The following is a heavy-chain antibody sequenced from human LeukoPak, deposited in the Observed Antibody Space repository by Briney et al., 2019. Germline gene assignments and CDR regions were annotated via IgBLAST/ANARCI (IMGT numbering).Heavy chain of an antibody. CDR2: ISSSSSNI. CDR3: ARGSDHYDSSGYFLGIMEGPY. CDR1: GFTFSDYY. Sequence: SGGSLRLSCAASGFTFSDYYMSWIRQAPGKGLEWVSYISSSSSNIYYADSVKGRFTISRDNAKNSLYLQMNSLRAEDTALYYCARGSDHYDSSGYFLGIMEGPYWGQGTLVTVSS. D-gene: IGHD3-22*01. J-gene: IGHJ4*02. V-gene: IGHV3-11*04.